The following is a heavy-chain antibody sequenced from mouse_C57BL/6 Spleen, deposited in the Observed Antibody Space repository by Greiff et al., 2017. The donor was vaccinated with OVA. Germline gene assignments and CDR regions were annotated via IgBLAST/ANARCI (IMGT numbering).Heavy chain of an antibody. Sequence: VQLKESGAELVRPGASVTLSCKASGYTFTDYEMHWVKQTPVHGLEWIGAIDPETGGTAYNQKFKGKAILTADKSSSTAYMELRSLTSEDSAVYYCTRTGRRYFDVWGTGTTVTVSS. V-gene: IGHV1-15*01. CDR2: IDPETGGT. D-gene: IGHD4-1*01. J-gene: IGHJ1*03. CDR1: GYTFTDYE. CDR3: TRTGRRYFDV.